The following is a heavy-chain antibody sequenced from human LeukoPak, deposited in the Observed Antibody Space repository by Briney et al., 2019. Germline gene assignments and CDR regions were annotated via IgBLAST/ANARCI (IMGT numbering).Heavy chain of an antibody. CDR1: GFTFRSYA. V-gene: IGHV3-21*05. Sequence: GGTPRLSCVASGFTFRSYAVNWVRQAPGKGLEWVSYISSDSSFINYADSVKGRFTISRDNAKNSLFLQMDSPRADDTAVYYCARGEVATTYYYGMDVWGQGTTVTVSS. D-gene: IGHD5-12*01. J-gene: IGHJ6*02. CDR3: ARGEVATTYYYGMDV. CDR2: ISSDSSFI.